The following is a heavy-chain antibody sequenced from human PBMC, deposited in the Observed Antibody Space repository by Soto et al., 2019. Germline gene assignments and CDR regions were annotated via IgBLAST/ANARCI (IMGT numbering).Heavy chain of an antibody. J-gene: IGHJ3*02. D-gene: IGHD3-10*01. Sequence: ASVKVSCKASGYTFTSYGISWVRQAPGQGLEWMGWISAYNGNTNYAQKLQGRVTMTTDTSTSTAYMGLRSLRSDDTAVYYCARDRNGRGLTYYYGSGTPRGAFDIWGQGTMVTVSS. V-gene: IGHV1-18*01. CDR2: ISAYNGNT. CDR1: GYTFTSYG. CDR3: ARDRNGRGLTYYYGSGTPRGAFDI.